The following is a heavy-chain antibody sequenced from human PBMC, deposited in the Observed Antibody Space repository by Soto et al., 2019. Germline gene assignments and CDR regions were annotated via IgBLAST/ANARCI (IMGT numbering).Heavy chain of an antibody. CDR3: ARHLTMVRGVSFDY. CDR1: GGSISSSTYY. V-gene: IGHV4-39*01. Sequence: SETLSLTCTVSGGSISSSTYYWGWIRQPPGKGLEWIGSIYYNENTYYNPSLKSRVTISVDTSKNQFSLKLTSVTAADTAVYYCARHLTMVRGVSFDYWGQGTLVTVSS. CDR2: IYYNENT. D-gene: IGHD3-10*01. J-gene: IGHJ4*02.